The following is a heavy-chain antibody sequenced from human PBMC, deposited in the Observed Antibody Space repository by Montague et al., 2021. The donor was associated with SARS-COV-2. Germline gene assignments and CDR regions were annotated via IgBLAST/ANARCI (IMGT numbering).Heavy chain of an antibody. CDR3: TRGLMSGSYYLGLDY. CDR1: GGSFSNKY. V-gene: IGHV4-34*01. D-gene: IGHD1-26*01. CDR2: INHTGST. Sequence: SETLSLTCAVYGGSFSNKYWTWIRQPPGKGPEWIGEINHTGSTNYKPSLKRRVTISVDTSKNQFSLKVSSVTAADTAVYYCTRGLMSGSYYLGLDYWGQAARVAVSS. J-gene: IGHJ4*02.